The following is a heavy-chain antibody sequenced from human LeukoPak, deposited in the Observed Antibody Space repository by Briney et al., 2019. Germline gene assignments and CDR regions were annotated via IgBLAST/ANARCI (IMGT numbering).Heavy chain of an antibody. Sequence: ASVKVSCKASGYTFTSYDINWVQQATGQGLEWMGWMNPNSGNTGYAQKFQGRVTITRNTSISTAYMELSSLRSEDTAVYYCARFRYSSSWYYYYYMDVWGKGTTVTVSS. CDR2: MNPNSGNT. J-gene: IGHJ6*03. CDR1: GYTFTSYD. D-gene: IGHD6-13*01. CDR3: ARFRYSSSWYYYYYMDV. V-gene: IGHV1-8*03.